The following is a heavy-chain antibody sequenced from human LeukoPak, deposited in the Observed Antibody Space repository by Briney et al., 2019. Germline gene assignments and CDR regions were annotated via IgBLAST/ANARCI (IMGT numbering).Heavy chain of an antibody. CDR2: IRPDSGGT. CDR1: GYTFTGYY. CDR3: ARDAYGDYNWFDP. D-gene: IGHD4-17*01. V-gene: IGHV1-2*02. J-gene: IGHJ5*02. Sequence: ASVKVSCKASGYTFTGYYMHWVRQAPGQGLEWMGWIRPDSGGTNYEQKFQGRVTMTRDTSIRTAYMELSRLTSDDTAVYYCARDAYGDYNWFDPWGQGTLVTVSS.